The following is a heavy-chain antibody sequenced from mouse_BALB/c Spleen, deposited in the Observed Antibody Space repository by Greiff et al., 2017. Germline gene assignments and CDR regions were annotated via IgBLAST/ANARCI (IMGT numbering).Heavy chain of an antibody. CDR2: IRSKSNNYAT. CDR3: VRRWDGAMDY. J-gene: IGHJ4*01. V-gene: IGHV10-1*02. D-gene: IGHD4-1*01. CDR1: GFTFNTYA. Sequence: EVQLVESGGGLVQPKGSLKLSCAASGFTFNTYAMNWVRQAPGKGLEWVARIRSKSNNYATYYADSVKDRFTISRDDSQSMLYLQMNNLKTEDTAMYYCVRRWDGAMDYWGQGTSVTVSS.